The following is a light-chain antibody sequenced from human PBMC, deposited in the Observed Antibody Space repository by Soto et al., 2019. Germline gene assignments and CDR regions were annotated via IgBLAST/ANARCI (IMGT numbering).Light chain of an antibody. CDR1: SSDVGGYNY. Sequence: QSALTQPASVSRSPGQSITISCTRTSSDVGGYNYVSWYQQHPGKAPKLMIYDVSNRPSGVSNRFSGSKPGNTASLTISGFQAEDEADYYCSSYTSSSTLWVFGTGTKVTVL. J-gene: IGLJ1*01. V-gene: IGLV2-14*01. CDR2: DVS. CDR3: SSYTSSSTLWV.